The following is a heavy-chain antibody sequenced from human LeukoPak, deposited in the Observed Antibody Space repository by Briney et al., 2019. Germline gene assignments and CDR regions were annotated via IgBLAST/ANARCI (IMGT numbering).Heavy chain of an antibody. V-gene: IGHV1-18*01. Sequence: APVKVSCKASGYTFTSYGISWVRQAPGQGLEWMGWISAYNGNTNYAQKLQGRVTMTTDTSTSTAYMELRSLRSDDTAVYYCARVKWFGELWNYYYYYMDVWGKGTTVTVSS. CDR3: ARVKWFGELWNYYYYYMDV. CDR1: GYTFTSYG. J-gene: IGHJ6*03. D-gene: IGHD3-10*01. CDR2: ISAYNGNT.